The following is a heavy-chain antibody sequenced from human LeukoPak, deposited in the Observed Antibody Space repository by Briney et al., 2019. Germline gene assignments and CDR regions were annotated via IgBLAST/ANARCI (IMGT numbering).Heavy chain of an antibody. CDR1: GFTFSTYW. CDR3: ARPTAVTLVDAFNI. V-gene: IGHV3-74*01. Sequence: GGSLRLSCAASGFTFSTYWRHWVRHAPGKGLVWVSRIHSDGSITNYADSVKGRFTISRDNAKNTLHLQMSSLRAEDTAVYFCARPTAVTLVDAFNIWGPGTMVTVSS. J-gene: IGHJ3*02. CDR2: IHSDGSIT. D-gene: IGHD4-17*01.